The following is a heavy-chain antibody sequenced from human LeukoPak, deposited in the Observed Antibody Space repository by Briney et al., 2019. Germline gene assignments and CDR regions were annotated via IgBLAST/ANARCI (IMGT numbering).Heavy chain of an antibody. CDR3: AKGSYGDYGLLDS. CDR2: ISDSGGST. J-gene: IGHJ4*02. Sequence: GGSLRLSCAVSGITLYNYGMTWVRQAPGKGLEWVAGISDSGGSTEYADSVKGRFTISRDNSKSALFLQMNSLRGEDTAMYYCAKGSYGDYGLLDSWGQGTLVTVSS. V-gene: IGHV3-23*01. CDR1: GITLYNYG. D-gene: IGHD4-17*01.